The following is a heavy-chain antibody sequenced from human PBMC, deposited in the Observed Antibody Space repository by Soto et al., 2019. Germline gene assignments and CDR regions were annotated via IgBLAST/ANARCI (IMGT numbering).Heavy chain of an antibody. J-gene: IGHJ4*02. CDR2: ISSSGYT. V-gene: IGHV3-23*01. Sequence: GSLRLSCATSGLSFSNYAMNWVRQAPGKGLEWVAGISSSGYTYYVDSLKGRFTISRDNSKNSLYLQMNGLRAEDTAVYYCAKDLIDYSNSYFDYWGQGTLVTVSS. D-gene: IGHD4-4*01. CDR3: AKDLIDYSNSYFDY. CDR1: GLSFSNYA.